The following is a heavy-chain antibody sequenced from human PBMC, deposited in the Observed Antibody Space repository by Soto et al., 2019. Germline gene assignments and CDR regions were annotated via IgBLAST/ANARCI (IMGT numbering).Heavy chain of an antibody. V-gene: IGHV4-39*01. Sequence: QLQESGPGLVKPSETLSLTCTVSGASIITGNFYWAWIRQSPGTGLEWMGSMCFGRDTYFNPSLKSRLTISADTSKNQLSLNLNSVTAADTAVYYCARQPLHRVGSSISTLDIWGQGTVVTVSS. D-gene: IGHD1-26*01. CDR1: GASIITGNFY. J-gene: IGHJ3*02. CDR3: ARQPLHRVGSSISTLDI. CDR2: MCFGRDT.